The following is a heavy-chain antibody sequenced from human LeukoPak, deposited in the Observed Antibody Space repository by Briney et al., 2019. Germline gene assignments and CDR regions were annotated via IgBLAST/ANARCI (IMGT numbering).Heavy chain of an antibody. CDR2: VSDSGDYT. CDR3: AKAPISKDCSGGSCYLFDY. J-gene: IGHJ4*02. D-gene: IGHD2-15*01. V-gene: IGHV3-23*01. Sequence: AGSLRLSCAASGFTFNSYAMTWVRQAPGKGLEWVSSVSDSGDYTYYADSVKGRFTISRDNSKNTLYLQVNSLRAEDTAVYYCAKAPISKDCSGGSCYLFDYWGQGTLVTVSS. CDR1: GFTFNSYA.